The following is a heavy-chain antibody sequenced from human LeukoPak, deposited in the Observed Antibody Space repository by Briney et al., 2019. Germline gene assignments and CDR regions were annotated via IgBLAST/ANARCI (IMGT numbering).Heavy chain of an antibody. J-gene: IGHJ6*02. V-gene: IGHV4-39*07. CDR1: GGSISSSSYY. CDR3: ASPPTGSSSTYYYYYGMDV. Sequence: RSSETLSLTCTVSGGSISSSSYYWGWIRQPPGKGLEWIGSIYYSGSTYYNPSLKSRVTISVDTSKNQFSLKLSSVTAADTAVYYCASPPTGSSSTYYYYYGMDVRGQGTTVTVSS. CDR2: IYYSGST. D-gene: IGHD6-13*01.